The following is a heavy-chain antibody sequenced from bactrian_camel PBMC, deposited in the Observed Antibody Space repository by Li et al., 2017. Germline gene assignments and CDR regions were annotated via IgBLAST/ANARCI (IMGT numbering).Heavy chain of an antibody. CDR1: IYMFSKGC. D-gene: IGHD6*01. J-gene: IGHJ6*01. Sequence: HVQLVESGGGSVQSGGSLKLSCTGSIYMFSKGCMAWFRQAPGKEREGVAGIHSDGTTTYAESVKGRFTISRDNAKNTVYLQMNSLKLEDTATYYCAADPTDRGSCSVVAGSIYEVDFGYWGQGTQVTVS. V-gene: IGHV3S53*01. CDR3: AADPTDRGSCSVVAGSIYEVDFGY. CDR2: IHSDGTT.